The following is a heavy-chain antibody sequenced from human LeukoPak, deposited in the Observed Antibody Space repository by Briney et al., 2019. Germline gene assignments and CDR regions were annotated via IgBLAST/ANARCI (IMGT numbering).Heavy chain of an antibody. J-gene: IGHJ4*02. D-gene: IGHD6-25*01. CDR1: NYSISSAYY. Sequence: SETLSLTCTVSNYSISSAYYWGWIRQPPGKGLEWIGSIAHGGRPYYNPSLKSRVTISIDTSKNQFSLKLRSVTAADTAVYYCARSRGRLAQLDYWGQGTLVTVSS. CDR3: ARSRGRLAQLDY. V-gene: IGHV4-38-2*02. CDR2: IAHGGRP.